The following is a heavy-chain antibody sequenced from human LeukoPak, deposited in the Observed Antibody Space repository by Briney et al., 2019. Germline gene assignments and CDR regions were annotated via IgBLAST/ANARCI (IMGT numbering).Heavy chain of an antibody. CDR1: GGSFSGYY. CDR3: ARTTRITIFGVVRAFDI. CDR2: INHSGST. J-gene: IGHJ3*02. V-gene: IGHV4-34*01. D-gene: IGHD3-3*01. Sequence: TSSETLSLTCAVYGGSFSGYYWSRIRQPPGKGLEWIGEINHSGSTNYNPSLKSRVTISVDTSKNQFSLKLSSVTAADTAVYYCARTTRITIFGVVRAFDIWGQGTMVTVSS.